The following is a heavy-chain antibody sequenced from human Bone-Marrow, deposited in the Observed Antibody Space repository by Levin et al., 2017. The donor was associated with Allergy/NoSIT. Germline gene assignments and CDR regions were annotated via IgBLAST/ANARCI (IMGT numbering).Heavy chain of an antibody. CDR3: ARALVSSSWFDY. CDR1: GGSISSGDYY. Sequence: SETLSLTCTVSGGSISSGDYYWSWIRQPPGKGLEWIGYIYYSGSTYYNPSLKSRVTISVDTSKNQFSLKLSSVTAADTAVYYCARALVSSSWFDYWGQGTLVTVSS. D-gene: IGHD6-13*01. V-gene: IGHV4-30-4*01. CDR2: IYYSGST. J-gene: IGHJ4*02.